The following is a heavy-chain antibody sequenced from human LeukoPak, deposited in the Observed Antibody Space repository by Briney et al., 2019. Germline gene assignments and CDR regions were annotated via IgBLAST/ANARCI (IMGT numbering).Heavy chain of an antibody. CDR2: IGGSGTT. Sequence: GGSLRLSCAASEFTFSTYSMAWVRQTPGKGLEWVSVIGGSGTTFYADSVKGRFTISRDNSKNTLYLQMSSLRAEDTAIYYCAKEGDRGFVVADYFDYWGQGTLVTVSS. D-gene: IGHD2-15*01. CDR3: AKEGDRGFVVADYFDY. CDR1: EFTFSTYS. J-gene: IGHJ4*02. V-gene: IGHV3-23*01.